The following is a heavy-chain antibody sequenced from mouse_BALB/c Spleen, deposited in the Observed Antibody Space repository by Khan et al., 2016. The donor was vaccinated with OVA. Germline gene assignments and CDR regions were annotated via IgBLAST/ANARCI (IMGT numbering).Heavy chain of an antibody. CDR3: ASHLTGSFAY. Sequence: EVELVESGGDLVKPGGSLKLSCAASGFIFSSYSMSWVRQTPDKRLAWVATISSGGDYTYYPDSVKGRFTISRDDAKNTLYLQMSSLKSEDTAMYYCASHLTGSFAYGGQGTLVTVSA. CDR2: ISSGGDYT. CDR1: GFIFSSYS. D-gene: IGHD4-1*01. J-gene: IGHJ3*01. V-gene: IGHV5-6*01.